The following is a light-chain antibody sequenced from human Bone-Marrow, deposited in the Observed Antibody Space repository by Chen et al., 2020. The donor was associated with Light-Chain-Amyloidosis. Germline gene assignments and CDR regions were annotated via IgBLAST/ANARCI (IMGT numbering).Light chain of an antibody. J-gene: IGLJ3*02. CDR3: QSYQGSSQGV. V-gene: IGLV6-57*01. CDR2: EDD. CDR1: SGSIATNY. Sequence: NFMLTQPHYVSESPGKTVIISCTRSSGSIATNYVQWYQQRTGSSPTTVIYEDDQRPSGGPDRFSGSIDRSSNSASLTISGLKTEDEADYYCQSYQGSSQGVFGGGTKLTVL.